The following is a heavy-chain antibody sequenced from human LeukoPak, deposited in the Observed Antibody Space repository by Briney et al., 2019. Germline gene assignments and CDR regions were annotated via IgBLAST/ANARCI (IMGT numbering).Heavy chain of an antibody. V-gene: IGHV3-66*01. Sequence: PGGSLRLSCAASGFTVSSNYMSWVRQAPGKGLEWVPVIYSGGSTYYADSVKGRFTISRDNSKNTLYLQMNSLRAEDTAVYYCARDGRSGAHDYWGQGTLVTVSS. J-gene: IGHJ4*02. D-gene: IGHD2-15*01. CDR2: IYSGGST. CDR1: GFTVSSNY. CDR3: ARDGRSGAHDY.